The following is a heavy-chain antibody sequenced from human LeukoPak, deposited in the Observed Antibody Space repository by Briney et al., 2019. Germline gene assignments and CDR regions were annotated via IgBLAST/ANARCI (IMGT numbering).Heavy chain of an antibody. CDR3: ARGIGTRMNTAMED. D-gene: IGHD5-18*01. J-gene: IGHJ4*02. CDR1: GFTFDDYG. Sequence: GGSLRLSCAASGFTFDDYGMSWVRQAPGKGLEWVSGINWNGGSAGYAGSVKGRFTISRDNAKNSLYLQMNSLRVEDTALYYCARGIGTRMNTAMEDWGQGTLVTVSS. CDR2: INWNGGSA. V-gene: IGHV3-20*04.